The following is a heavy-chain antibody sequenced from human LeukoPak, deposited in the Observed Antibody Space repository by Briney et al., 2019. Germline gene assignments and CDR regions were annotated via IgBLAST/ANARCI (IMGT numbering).Heavy chain of an antibody. D-gene: IGHD4-23*01. J-gene: IGHJ4*02. CDR1: GGSFSGYY. CDR3: AAPGRQSNSYYFDY. CDR2: INHSGST. Sequence: SETLSLTCAVYGGSFSGYYWSWIRPPPGKGLEWIGEINHSGSTNYKPSLKSRVTISVDTSKNQFSLKLSSVTAADTAVYYCAAPGRQSNSYYFDYWGQGTLVTVSS. V-gene: IGHV4-34*01.